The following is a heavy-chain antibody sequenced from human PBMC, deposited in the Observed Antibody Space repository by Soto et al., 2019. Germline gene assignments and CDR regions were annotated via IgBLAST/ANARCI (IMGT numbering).Heavy chain of an antibody. V-gene: IGHV4-59*01. D-gene: IGHD3-22*01. J-gene: IGHJ4*02. CDR3: ARVDSSGYASFDY. Sequence: SETLSLTCTVSGGSISSYYWSWIRQPPGKGLEWIGYIYYSGSTNYNPSLKSRVTISVDTSKNQFSLKLSSVTAADTAVYYCARVDSSGYASFDYWGQGTLVTVSS. CDR1: GGSISSYY. CDR2: IYYSGST.